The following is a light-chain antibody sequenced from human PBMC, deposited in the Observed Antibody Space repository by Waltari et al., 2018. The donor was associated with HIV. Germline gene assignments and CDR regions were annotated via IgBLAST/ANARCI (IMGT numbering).Light chain of an antibody. CDR2: YNP. CDR1: TIGGKS. CDR3: QVWDSSNEHVV. V-gene: IGLV3-21*04. J-gene: IGLJ3*02. Sequence: SYVLTHPPAVSAAPGAAATTSCGAWTIGGKSGHRYKQQHGQAPVLFTRYNPDRPSGVPDRISGSNSGHTATLTITSVEAGDEATYYCQVWDSSNEHVVFGGGTELTVL.